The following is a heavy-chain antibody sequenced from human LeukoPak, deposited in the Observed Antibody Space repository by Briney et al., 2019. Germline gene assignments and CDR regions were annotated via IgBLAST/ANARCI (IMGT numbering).Heavy chain of an antibody. V-gene: IGHV1-2*02. CDR2: INPNSGGI. CDR1: GYTFTGYY. D-gene: IGHD3-10*01. J-gene: IGHJ4*02. Sequence: ASVKVSCKASGYTFTGYYMHWVRQAPGQGLEWMGWINPNSGGINYAQKFQGRVTMTRDTSISTAYMELSRLRSDDTAVYYCAREFRYGSGSYSSTGFDYWGQGTLVTVSS. CDR3: AREFRYGSGSYSSTGFDY.